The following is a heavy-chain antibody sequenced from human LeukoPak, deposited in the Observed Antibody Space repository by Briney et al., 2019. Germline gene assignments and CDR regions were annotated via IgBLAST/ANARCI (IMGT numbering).Heavy chain of an antibody. CDR1: GVTFEDYY. CDR3: ARGENGSFDH. J-gene: IGHJ4*02. Sequence: PGGSLRLSCTGSGVTFEDYYLSWIRQAPGKGLEWISYVSSTGGDKFYADPVKGRFTISRDNARNSLYMEMNDLIAEDTAFYYCARGENGSFDHWGQGTLVTVSS. CDR2: VSSTGGDK. V-gene: IGHV3-11*01. D-gene: IGHD3-10*01.